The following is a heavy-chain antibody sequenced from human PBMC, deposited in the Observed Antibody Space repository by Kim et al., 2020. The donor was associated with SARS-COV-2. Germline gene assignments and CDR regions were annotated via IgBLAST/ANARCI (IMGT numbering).Heavy chain of an antibody. Sequence: GGSLRLSCAASGLTFSSYWMSWVRQAPGKGLEWVANIKQDGSEKYYVDSVKGRFTISRDNAKNSLYLQMNSLRAEDTAVYYCARDLFPGALDVWGQGTT. CDR2: IKQDGSEK. J-gene: IGHJ6*02. CDR1: GLTFSSYW. V-gene: IGHV3-7*01. D-gene: IGHD1-26*01. CDR3: ARDLFPGALDV.